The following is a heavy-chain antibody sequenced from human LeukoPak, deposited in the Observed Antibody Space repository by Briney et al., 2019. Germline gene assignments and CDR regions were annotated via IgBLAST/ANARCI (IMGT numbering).Heavy chain of an antibody. Sequence: PSETLSLTCSVSGGSVTSDYWSWVRQSPGEELEWIGYIYYRGSTNYNPSLKSRATISVDTSKNQFSLKLSSVTAGDTAVYYCARGTGYWGQGTLVTVSS. CDR3: ARGTGY. J-gene: IGHJ4*02. CDR2: IYYRGST. V-gene: IGHV4-59*02. CDR1: GGSVTSDY.